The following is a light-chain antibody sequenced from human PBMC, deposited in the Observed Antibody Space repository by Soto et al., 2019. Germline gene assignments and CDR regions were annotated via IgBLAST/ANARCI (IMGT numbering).Light chain of an antibody. J-gene: IGLJ2*01. CDR3: NSYTNSTDVV. CDR1: RDDIGAYDY. Sequence: QSLLTRPASVSGSPGHSITISCAGTRDDIGAYDYVSWYQQHPGNAPKLLVYEVTNRPSGVSDRFSGSKSGNTASLTISGLQAEDEADYYCNSYTNSTDVVFGGGTKVTVL. V-gene: IGLV2-14*01. CDR2: EVT.